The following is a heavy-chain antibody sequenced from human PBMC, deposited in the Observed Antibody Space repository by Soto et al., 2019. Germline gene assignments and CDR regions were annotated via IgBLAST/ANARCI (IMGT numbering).Heavy chain of an antibody. D-gene: IGHD6-13*01. Sequence: QVQLVQSGAEVKKPGSSVKVSCKASGGTFSSYNISWVRQAPGQGLEWMGRIIPILGIANYAQKFQGRVTITADKSTSTAYMELSSLRSEDTAVYYCARGYSSSWYPPFDYWGQGTLVTVSS. CDR2: IIPILGIA. CDR1: GGTFSSYN. CDR3: ARGYSSSWYPPFDY. V-gene: IGHV1-69*02. J-gene: IGHJ4*02.